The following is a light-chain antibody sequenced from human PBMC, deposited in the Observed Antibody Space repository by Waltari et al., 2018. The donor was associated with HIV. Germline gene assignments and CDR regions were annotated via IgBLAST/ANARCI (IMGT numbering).Light chain of an antibody. CDR1: SSDVGGYNY. CDR2: EVS. CDR3: SSYTSSSRV. V-gene: IGLV2-14*01. J-gene: IGLJ2*01. Sequence: QSALTQPASVSGSPGQSITISCTGTSSDVGGYNYVSWYQQHPGKAPKLMIYEVSNRASGVSNPFSGSKSGNTASLTISGLQAEDEADYYCSSYTSSSRVFGGGTKLTVL.